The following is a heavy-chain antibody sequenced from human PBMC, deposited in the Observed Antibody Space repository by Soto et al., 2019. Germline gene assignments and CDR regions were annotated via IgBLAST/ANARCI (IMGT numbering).Heavy chain of an antibody. CDR1: GFTFSSYE. Sequence: PGGSLRLSCAASGFTFSSYEMNWVRQAPGKGLEWVSYISFSGSTIYYADSVKGRFTISRDNAKKSLDLQMNSLRAEDTAVYYCERENPDDAFHIWGQGTMVPV. CDR2: ISFSGSTI. CDR3: ERENPDDAFHI. V-gene: IGHV3-48*03. J-gene: IGHJ3*02.